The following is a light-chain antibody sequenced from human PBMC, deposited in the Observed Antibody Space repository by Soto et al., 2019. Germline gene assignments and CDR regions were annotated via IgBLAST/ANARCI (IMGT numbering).Light chain of an antibody. CDR3: QQYFATPLT. CDR1: QGIKKY. V-gene: IGKV1-27*01. CDR2: AAS. J-gene: IGKJ4*01. Sequence: DIQMTQSPSSLSASLGDRVTITCRASQGIKKYVAWYQQKPGKVPQLLIYAASTLQSGVPSRFSGSGSETDFTLTISSLQAEDVAVYYCQQYFATPLTFGGGTKVDIK.